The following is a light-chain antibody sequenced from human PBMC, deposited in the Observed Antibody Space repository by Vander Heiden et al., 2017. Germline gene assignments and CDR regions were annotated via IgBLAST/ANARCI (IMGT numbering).Light chain of an antibody. CDR1: QSISSY. CDR2: AAS. CDR3: QQSSSTRPT. J-gene: IGKJ4*01. Sequence: DIQMTQSPSSLSASVGDRVTITCRASQSISSYLNWYQQKPGKAPKLLIYAASSLQSGVPSRFSGSGSGTDFTLTISSLQPEDFATYYCQQSSSTRPTFRGGIKVEI. V-gene: IGKV1-39*01.